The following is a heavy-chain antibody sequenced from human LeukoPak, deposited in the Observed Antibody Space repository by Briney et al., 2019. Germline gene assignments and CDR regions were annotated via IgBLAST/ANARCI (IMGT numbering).Heavy chain of an antibody. V-gene: IGHV2-5*01. CDR1: GFSLSTSGVG. CDR3: AHRAVAGTGRAFDY. D-gene: IGHD6-19*01. J-gene: IGHJ4*02. CDR2: IYWNDDK. Sequence: SGPTLVKPTQTLALTCTFSGFSLSTSGVGVGWIRQPPGKALEWLALIYWNDDKRYSPSLKSRLTITKDTSKNQVVLTMTNMDPVDTATYYCAHRAVAGTGRAFDYWGQGTLVTVSS.